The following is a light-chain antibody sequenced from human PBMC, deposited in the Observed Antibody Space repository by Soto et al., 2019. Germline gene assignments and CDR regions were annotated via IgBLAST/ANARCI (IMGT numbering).Light chain of an antibody. V-gene: IGKV4-1*01. CDR2: WAS. CDR1: QSVLYSSNNKNY. CDR3: QQYYSTPVT. Sequence: DLLLTPSPDSLAVSLGERATINCKSSQSVLYSSNNKNYLAWYQQKPGQPPKLLIYWASTRESGVPDRFSGSGSGTDFTLTISSLQAEDVAVYYCQQYYSTPVTFGQRTMVDIK. J-gene: IGKJ1*01.